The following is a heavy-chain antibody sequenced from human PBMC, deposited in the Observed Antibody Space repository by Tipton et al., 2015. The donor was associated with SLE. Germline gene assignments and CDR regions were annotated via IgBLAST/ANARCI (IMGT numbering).Heavy chain of an antibody. CDR1: GFTFSTYA. V-gene: IGHV3-23*01. Sequence: SLRLSCAASGFTFSTYAMSWVRQAPGQGLEGVSAITDNSGGTYYADSVRGRFTISRDNSKNTLYLQMNSLRADDTAVYYCVRGEATYAYWGQGTLVTVSS. CDR3: VRGEATYAY. D-gene: IGHD2-2*01. J-gene: IGHJ4*02. CDR2: ITDNSGGT.